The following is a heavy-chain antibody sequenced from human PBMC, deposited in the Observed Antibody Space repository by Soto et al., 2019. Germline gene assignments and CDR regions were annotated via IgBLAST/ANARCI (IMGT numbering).Heavy chain of an antibody. J-gene: IGHJ4*02. V-gene: IGHV4-34*01. CDR2: INHSGST. CDR1: GGSFSGYY. CDR3: ASAKYYYGSGRPKGALDY. Sequence: SETLSLTCAVYGGSFSGYYWSWIRQPPGKGLEWIGEINHSGSTKYNPSLTSRVTISVDTSKNQFSLKLSSVTAADTAVYYCASAKYYYGSGRPKGALDYWGQGSLVTVSS. D-gene: IGHD3-10*01.